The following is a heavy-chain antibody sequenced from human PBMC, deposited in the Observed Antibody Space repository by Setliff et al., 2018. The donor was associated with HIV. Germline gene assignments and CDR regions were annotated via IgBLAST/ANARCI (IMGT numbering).Heavy chain of an antibody. J-gene: IGHJ3*02. V-gene: IGHV3-21*01. D-gene: IGHD1-26*01. CDR1: GFTFSSYS. Sequence: PGGSLRLSCAASGFTFSSYSMNWVRQAPGKGLEWVSSISSSSSYIYYADSVKGRFTISRDNAKNSLYLQMNSLRAEDTAVYYCAKDRSGSHDGFDIWGQGTMVTVSS. CDR2: ISSSSSYI. CDR3: AKDRSGSHDGFDI.